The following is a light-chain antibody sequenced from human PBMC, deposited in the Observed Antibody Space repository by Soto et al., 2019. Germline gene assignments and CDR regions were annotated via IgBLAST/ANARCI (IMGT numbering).Light chain of an antibody. J-gene: IGLJ1*01. V-gene: IGLV2-8*01. CDR2: EVS. CDR1: SSDVGGYNY. CDR3: SSYAGSNNFV. Sequence: QSVLTQPPSASGSPGQSVTISCTGTSSDVGGYNYASWYQQHPGKAPKLMIYEVSERPSGVPGRFSGSKSSNTASLTVSGLQAEDEADYYCSSYAGSNNFVFGTGTKVTVL.